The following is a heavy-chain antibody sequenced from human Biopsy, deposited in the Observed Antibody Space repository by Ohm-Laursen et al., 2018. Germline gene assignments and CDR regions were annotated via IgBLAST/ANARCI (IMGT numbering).Heavy chain of an antibody. CDR1: GDSISTSTTYY. J-gene: IGHJ5*02. CDR3: ARHPTGFWFDP. V-gene: IGHV4-39*01. CDR2: IYNSETT. Sequence: TLSLTCTVSGDSISTSTTYYWAWLRQPPGKGLEWIGSIYNSETTFYNPSLKSRVAISVDTSTNHFTQKVSSVTAADTALYYCARHPTGFWFDPWGHGTLVTVSS.